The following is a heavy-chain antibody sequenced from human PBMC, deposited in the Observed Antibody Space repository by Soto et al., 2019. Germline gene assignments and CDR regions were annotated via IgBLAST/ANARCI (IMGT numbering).Heavy chain of an antibody. CDR1: GFTFSSYG. Sequence: QVQLVESGGGVVQPGRSLRLSCVASGFTFSSYGMHWVRQAPGKGLEWVAVISYDGSNKYYADSVKGRFTISRDNSKNTLYLQMNSLRAEDTAVYYCGKGTPSLVVVPAAIDYWGQGTLVTVSS. D-gene: IGHD2-2*01. CDR2: ISYDGSNK. CDR3: GKGTPSLVVVPAAIDY. J-gene: IGHJ4*02. V-gene: IGHV3-30*18.